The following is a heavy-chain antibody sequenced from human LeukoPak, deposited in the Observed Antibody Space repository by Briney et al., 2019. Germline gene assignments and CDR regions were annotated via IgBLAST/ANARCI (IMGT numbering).Heavy chain of an antibody. CDR2: MNPDSGNT. V-gene: IGHV1-8*01. CDR1: GYTFNSYE. CDR3: ARDAHGSGSPDDDYYYYYMDV. D-gene: IGHD3-10*01. Sequence: GASVKVSCKASGYTFNSYEINWVRQATGQGLEWMGWMNPDSGNTGYAQKFQGRVTMTRNTSISTAYMGLSSLRSEDTAVYYCARDAHGSGSPDDDYYYYYMDVWGKGTTVTISS. J-gene: IGHJ6*03.